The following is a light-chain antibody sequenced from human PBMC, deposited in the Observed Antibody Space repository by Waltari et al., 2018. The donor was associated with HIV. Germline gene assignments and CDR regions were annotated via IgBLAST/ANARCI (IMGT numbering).Light chain of an antibody. V-gene: IGKV3-20*01. J-gene: IGKJ2*01. Sequence: EIVLTQSPGTLSLSPGERATLSCRASQSVSSSYLAWYQQKPGQAPRLLIYGASSRATGIPDRFRGSGSGTDFTLTISRLEPEDFAVYYCQQYGSSATFGQGTKLEIK. CDR2: GAS. CDR1: QSVSSSY. CDR3: QQYGSSAT.